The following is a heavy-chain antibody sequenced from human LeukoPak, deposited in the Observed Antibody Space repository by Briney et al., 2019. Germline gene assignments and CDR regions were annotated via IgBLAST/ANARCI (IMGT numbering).Heavy chain of an antibody. CDR2: INPNSGGT. CDR1: GYTFTGYY. Sequence: GASVKVSCKACGYTFTGYYMNWVGQAPGQGGEWMGWINPNSGGTNYAQKFQGRVTMTRDTSISTAYMELSRLTSDDTAVYYCARAGYSYGYYFDYWGQGTLVTVSS. V-gene: IGHV1-2*02. D-gene: IGHD5-18*01. J-gene: IGHJ4*02. CDR3: ARAGYSYGYYFDY.